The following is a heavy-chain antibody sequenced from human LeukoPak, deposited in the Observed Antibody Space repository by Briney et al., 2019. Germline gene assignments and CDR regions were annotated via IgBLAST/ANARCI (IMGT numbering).Heavy chain of an antibody. CDR3: AKVLGQGNSHAFDI. CDR1: GYTFTSYD. CDR2: IIPMFDTA. D-gene: IGHD4-23*01. Sequence: GASVKVSCKASGYTFTSYDINWVRQATGQGLEWMGGIIPMFDTAFNAKKFQGRVTITADESTSTAYMELSSLRSEDTAMYYCAKVLGQGNSHAFDIWGQGTMVIVSS. J-gene: IGHJ3*02. V-gene: IGHV1-69*13.